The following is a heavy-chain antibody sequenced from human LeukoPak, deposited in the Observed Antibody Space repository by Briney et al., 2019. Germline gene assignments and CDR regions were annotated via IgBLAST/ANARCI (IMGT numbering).Heavy chain of an antibody. CDR1: GYTFTGYY. J-gene: IGHJ3*02. CDR2: MNPNSGNT. V-gene: IGHV1-8*03. Sequence: ASVKVSCKASGYTFTGYYMHWVRQAPGQGLEWMGWMNPNSGNTGYAQKFQGRVTITRNTSISTAYMELSSLRSEDTAVYYCARVVRGYSYGYVDIWGQGTMVTVSS. D-gene: IGHD5-18*01. CDR3: ARVVRGYSYGYVDI.